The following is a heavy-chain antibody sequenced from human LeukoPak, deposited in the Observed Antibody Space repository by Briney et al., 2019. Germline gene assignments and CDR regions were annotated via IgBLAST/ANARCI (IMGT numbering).Heavy chain of an antibody. V-gene: IGHV4-30-4*01. CDR1: GVSIRNYY. CDR3: ARATGRGFDY. CDR2: IYYSGST. J-gene: IGHJ4*02. Sequence: SETLSLTCTVSGVSIRNYYWSWIRQPPGKGLEWIGYIYYSGSTYYNPSLKSRVTISVDTSKNQFSLKLSSVTAADTAVYYCARATGRGFDYWGQGTLVTVSS. D-gene: IGHD3-10*01.